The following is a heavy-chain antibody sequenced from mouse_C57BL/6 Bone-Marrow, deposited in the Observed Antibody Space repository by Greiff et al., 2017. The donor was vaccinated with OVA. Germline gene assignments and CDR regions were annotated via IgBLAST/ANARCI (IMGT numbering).Heavy chain of an antibody. J-gene: IGHJ1*03. V-gene: IGHV1-39*01. CDR3: ARWYSHWYFDV. D-gene: IGHD1-1*02. CDR2: INPNYGTT. CDR1: GYSFTDYN. Sequence: EVKLLESGPELVKPGASVNISCKASGYSFTDYNMNWVKQSNGKSLEWIGVINPNYGTTSYNQKFKGKATLTVDQSSSTAYMQLNRLTSEDSAVYYCARWYSHWYFDVWGTGTTGTVSS.